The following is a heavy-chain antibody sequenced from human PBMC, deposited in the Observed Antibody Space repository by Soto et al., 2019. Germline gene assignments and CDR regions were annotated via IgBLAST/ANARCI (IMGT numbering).Heavy chain of an antibody. J-gene: IGHJ5*01. V-gene: IGHV4-59*01. CDR1: GGSMTNYY. CDR2: IHYSGSA. CDR3: ARGAGTVTAGGVAFDS. Sequence: ETRSLTWTVSGGSMTNYYCTLIRQAPGKGLEWIGDIHYSGSANNNPSLKSRLTISVDKSRNQFSLKLKSVTAADTAVYFCARGAGTVTAGGVAFDSWGQGILVTVSS. D-gene: IGHD6-19*01.